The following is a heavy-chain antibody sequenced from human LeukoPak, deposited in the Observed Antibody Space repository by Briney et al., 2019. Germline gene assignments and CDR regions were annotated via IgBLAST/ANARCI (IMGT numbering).Heavy chain of an antibody. CDR3: AIPGRYGDGFDY. V-gene: IGHV3-21*01. D-gene: IGHD4-17*01. CDR2: ISSSSSYI. J-gene: IGHJ4*02. CDR1: GFTFSSYS. Sequence: ESAGSLRLSCAASGFTFSSYSWNWVRQAPGKGLKWFLYISSSSSYIYYADSVKGRFTISRDNAKNSLYLQMNSLRAEDTAVYYCAIPGRYGDGFDYWGQGTLVTVSS.